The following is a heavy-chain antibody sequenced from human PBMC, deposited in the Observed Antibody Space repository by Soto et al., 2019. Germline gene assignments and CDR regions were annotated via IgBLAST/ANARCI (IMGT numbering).Heavy chain of an antibody. V-gene: IGHV3-33*06. CDR2: IWDGGGNK. D-gene: IGHD3-22*01. CDR3: AKTYYYDSSGYPNLSAAFDI. Sequence: GGSLRLSCAASGFTFSSYGMHWVRQAPGKGLEWVAVIWDGGGNKYYADSVKGRFTISRDNSKNTLYLQMNSLRAEDTAVYYCAKTYYYDSSGYPNLSAAFDIWGQGTMVTVS. CDR1: GFTFSSYG. J-gene: IGHJ3*02.